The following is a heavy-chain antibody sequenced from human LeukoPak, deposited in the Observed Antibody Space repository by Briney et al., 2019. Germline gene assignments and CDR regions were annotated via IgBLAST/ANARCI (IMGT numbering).Heavy chain of an antibody. D-gene: IGHD5/OR15-5a*01. Sequence: PGGSLRLSCAASGFTFSSYWMSWVRQAPGKGLEWVGLIKSKTDGGTTDYAAPVKGRFTISRDDSKNTLYLQMNSLKTEDTAVYYCTTARLRRPPYYFDYWGQGTLVTVSS. J-gene: IGHJ4*02. CDR1: GFTFSSYW. CDR3: TTARLRRPPYYFDY. V-gene: IGHV3-15*01. CDR2: IKSKTDGGTT.